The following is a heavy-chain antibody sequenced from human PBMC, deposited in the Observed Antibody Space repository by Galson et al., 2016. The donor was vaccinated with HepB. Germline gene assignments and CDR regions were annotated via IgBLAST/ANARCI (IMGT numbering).Heavy chain of an antibody. Sequence: SLRLSCAASGFTFSSYNMNWVRQAPGKGLEWVSYISSVSTIIYYADSVKGRFTISRDNAKNSLDLQMNSLRDEDTAVYYCAREISKGFLEWVDGGGHAFDIWGQGTMVTVSS. J-gene: IGHJ3*02. CDR3: AREISKGFLEWVDGGGHAFDI. V-gene: IGHV3-48*02. CDR2: ISSVSTII. D-gene: IGHD3-3*01. CDR1: GFTFSSYN.